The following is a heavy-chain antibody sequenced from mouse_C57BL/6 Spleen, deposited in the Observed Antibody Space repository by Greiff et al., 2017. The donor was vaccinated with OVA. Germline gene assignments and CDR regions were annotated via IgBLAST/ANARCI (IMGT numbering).Heavy chain of an antibody. J-gene: IGHJ3*01. Sequence: VQLQQSGAELVKPGASVKLSCKASGYTFTEYTINWVKQRPGQGLEWIGWFYPGSGSIKYNEKFKDKATLTADKSSSTVYMELSRLTSEDSAVYFCAGHERGYSNYDAWFAYWGQGTLVTVSA. D-gene: IGHD2-5*01. CDR3: AGHERGYSNYDAWFAY. CDR2: FYPGSGSI. V-gene: IGHV1-62-2*01. CDR1: GYTFTEYT.